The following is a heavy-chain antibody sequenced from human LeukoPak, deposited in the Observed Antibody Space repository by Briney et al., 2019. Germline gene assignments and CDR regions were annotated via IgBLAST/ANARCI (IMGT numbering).Heavy chain of an antibody. CDR2: ITTYNGNT. Sequence: ASVKVSCKASGYTFTSYGLNWVRQAPGQGLEWMGWITTYNGNTNYAQNLQGRITMTTDTSTSTAYMELRSLRSDDTAVYYSARAPYGDYVRDYYYYYMDVWGKGTTVTVSS. V-gene: IGHV1-18*01. CDR3: ARAPYGDYVRDYYYYYMDV. CDR1: GYTFTSYG. J-gene: IGHJ6*03. D-gene: IGHD4-17*01.